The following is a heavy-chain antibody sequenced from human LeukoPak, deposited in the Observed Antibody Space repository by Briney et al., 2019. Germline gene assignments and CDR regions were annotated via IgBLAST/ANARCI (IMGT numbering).Heavy chain of an antibody. CDR1: GITFSSYA. V-gene: IGHV3-23*01. D-gene: IGHD6-19*01. J-gene: IGHJ4*02. CDR3: AKTTTGYSSGRYPGWPVDY. CDR2: ISDSGGST. Sequence: GGSLRLSCAASGITFSSYAMSWVRQAPGKGLEWVSAISDSGGSTYYADSVKGRFTISRDNSKNTLYLEMNSLRAEDTAVYYCAKTTTGYSSGRYPGWPVDYWGQGTLVTVSS.